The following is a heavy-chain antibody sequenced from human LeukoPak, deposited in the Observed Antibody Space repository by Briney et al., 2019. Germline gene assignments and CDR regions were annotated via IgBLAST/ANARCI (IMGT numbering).Heavy chain of an antibody. J-gene: IGHJ6*02. CDR3: ARDGLGRPNYYYGMDV. Sequence: SETLSLTCTVSGASISSESYYWSWIRQPAGKGLEWIGRIYTSGSPNYNPSLKSRVTISVDTSKNQFSLKLSSVTAADTAVYFCARDGLGRPNYYYGMDVWGQGTTVTVSS. D-gene: IGHD2-15*01. V-gene: IGHV4-61*02. CDR2: IYTSGSP. CDR1: GASISSESYY.